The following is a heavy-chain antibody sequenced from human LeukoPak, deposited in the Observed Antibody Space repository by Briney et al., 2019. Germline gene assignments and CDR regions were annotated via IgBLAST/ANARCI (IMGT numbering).Heavy chain of an antibody. CDR3: AKDRVTYYYDSSGYPDY. J-gene: IGHJ4*02. V-gene: IGHV3-23*01. CDR1: GFTFSSYA. D-gene: IGHD3-22*01. CDR2: ISGSGGST. Sequence: PGGSLRPSCAASGFTFSSYAMSWVRQAPGNGLEWVSTISGSGGSTYYADSVKGRFTISRDNSKNTLYLQMNSLRAEDTAVYYCAKDRVTYYYDSSGYPDYWGQGTLVTVSS.